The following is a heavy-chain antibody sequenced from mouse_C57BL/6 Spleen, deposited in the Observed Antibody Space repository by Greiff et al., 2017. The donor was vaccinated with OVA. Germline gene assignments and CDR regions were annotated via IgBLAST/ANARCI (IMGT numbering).Heavy chain of an antibody. D-gene: IGHD1-1*01. CDR2: INPGSGGT. J-gene: IGHJ2*01. Sequence: VQLQQSGAELVRPGTSVKVSCKASGYAFTNYLIEWVKQRPGQGLEWIGVINPGSGGTNYNEKFKGKATLTADKSSSTAYMQLSSLTSEDSAVYFCARDYGSSPLGYWGQGTTLTVSS. CDR1: GYAFTNYL. CDR3: ARDYGSSPLGY. V-gene: IGHV1-54*01.